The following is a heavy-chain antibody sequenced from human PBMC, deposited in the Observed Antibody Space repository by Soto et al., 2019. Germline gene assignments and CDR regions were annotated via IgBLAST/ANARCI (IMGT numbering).Heavy chain of an antibody. D-gene: IGHD2-15*01. CDR3: ARSGLPDPVVVVGHTPFDP. J-gene: IGHJ5*02. CDR1: GYTFTNYD. V-gene: IGHV1-18*01. CDR2: LSAYTGDT. Sequence: ASVKVSCKASGYTFTNYDINWVRQAPGQGLEWVGWLSAYTGDTNYAQKLQGRVTMATDTSTSTAYMELRSLRSDDTAVYYCARSGLPDPVVVVGHTPFDPWGQGTLVTVSS.